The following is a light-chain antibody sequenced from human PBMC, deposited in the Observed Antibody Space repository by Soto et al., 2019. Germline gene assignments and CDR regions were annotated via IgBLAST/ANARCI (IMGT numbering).Light chain of an antibody. Sequence: QSALTQPASVSGSPGQSITISCTGTSSDVGAYNYVSWYQQHPGKAPKLMIYDVSNRPSGVSNRFSGSKSGNTASLTISGLQAEDEADYYCNSYTGTSSRYVFGTGTKVTVL. CDR1: SSDVGAYNY. CDR3: NSYTGTSSRYV. J-gene: IGLJ1*01. V-gene: IGLV2-14*03. CDR2: DVS.